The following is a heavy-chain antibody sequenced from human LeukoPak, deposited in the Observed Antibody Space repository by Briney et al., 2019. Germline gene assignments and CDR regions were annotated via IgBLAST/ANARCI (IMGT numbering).Heavy chain of an antibody. CDR1: GFTFDDFA. CDR3: AKPRRGTITTGPAYTH. J-gene: IGHJ4*02. CDR2: ISWDGDLA. Sequence: PGGSLRLSCAASGFTFDDFAMHWVRQAPGKGLEWVSLISWDGDLAYYADSMEGRLTISRDNSKNSLYLQMNSLRVEDTALYYCAKPRRGTITTGPAYTHWGQGTLVTVSS. V-gene: IGHV3-43D*03. D-gene: IGHD4-11*01.